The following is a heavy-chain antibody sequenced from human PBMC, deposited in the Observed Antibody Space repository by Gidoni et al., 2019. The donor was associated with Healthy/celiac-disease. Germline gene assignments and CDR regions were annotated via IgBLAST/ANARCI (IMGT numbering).Heavy chain of an antibody. CDR3: ARDPTNYYDSSGYYSYFDY. CDR1: GFTFSSYA. CDR2: ISYDGSNK. J-gene: IGHJ4*02. V-gene: IGHV3-30*04. Sequence: QVQLVESGGGVVQPGRSLRLSCAASGFTFSSYAMHWVRQAPGKGLEWVAVISYDGSNKYYADSVKGRFTISRDNSKNTLYLQMNSLRAEDTAVYYCARDPTNYYDSSGYYSYFDYWGQGTLVTVSS. D-gene: IGHD3-22*01.